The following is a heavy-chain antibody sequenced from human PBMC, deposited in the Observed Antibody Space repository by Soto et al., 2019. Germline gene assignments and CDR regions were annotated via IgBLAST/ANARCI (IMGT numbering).Heavy chain of an antibody. CDR2: IYWDDDK. D-gene: IGHD6-13*01. V-gene: IGHV2-5*02. Sequence: QITLKEPGPTLVKPTQTLTLTCTFSGFSLSTTGEGVGWIRQPPGKALEWLALIYWDDDKRYSPSLKSRLTITKDTSKNQVVLTMTNMDPVDTATYYCADSGPPPIAAAGIRPPYYWGQGTQVTVSS. J-gene: IGHJ4*02. CDR1: GFSLSTTGEG. CDR3: ADSGPPPIAAAGIRPPYY.